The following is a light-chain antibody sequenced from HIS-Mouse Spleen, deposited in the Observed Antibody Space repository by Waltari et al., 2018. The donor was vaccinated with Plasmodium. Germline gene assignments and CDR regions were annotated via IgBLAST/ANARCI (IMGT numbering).Light chain of an antibody. V-gene: IGKV3-15*01. CDR2: GAS. CDR1: QSVSSN. Sequence: EIVMTQSPATLSVSPGERATPSCRARQSVSSNLAWYQQKPGQAPRLLIYGASTRATGIPARFSGSGSGTEFTLTISSLQSEDFAVYYCQQYNNWSFTFGPGTKVDIK. CDR3: QQYNNWSFT. J-gene: IGKJ3*01.